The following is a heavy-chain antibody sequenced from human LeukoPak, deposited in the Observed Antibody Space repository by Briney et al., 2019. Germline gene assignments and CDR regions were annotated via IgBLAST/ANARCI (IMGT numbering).Heavy chain of an antibody. V-gene: IGHV3-21*01. Sequence: PGGSLRLSCAASGFTFSSYSMNWVRQAPGKGLEWVSSISSSSSYIYYADSVKGRFTISRDNAKNSLYLQMNSLRAEDTAVYYCARENYDILTGYYAGNDYWGQGTLVTVSS. CDR2: ISSSSSYI. CDR1: GFTFSSYS. CDR3: ARENYDILTGYYAGNDY. D-gene: IGHD3-9*01. J-gene: IGHJ4*02.